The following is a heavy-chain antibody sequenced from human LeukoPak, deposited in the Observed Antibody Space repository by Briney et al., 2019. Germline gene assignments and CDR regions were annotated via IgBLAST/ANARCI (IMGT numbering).Heavy chain of an antibody. J-gene: IGHJ6*04. V-gene: IGHV3-30*04. CDR3: ARDLGSSGPPYGMDV. Sequence: PAGGSLRLSCAASGFTFSSYAMHWVRQAPGKGLEWVAVISYDGSNKYYADSVKGRFTISRDNSKNTLYLQMNSLRAEDTAVYYCARDLGSSGPPYGMDVWGKGTTVTVSS. CDR2: ISYDGSNK. CDR1: GFTFSSYA. D-gene: IGHD6-25*01.